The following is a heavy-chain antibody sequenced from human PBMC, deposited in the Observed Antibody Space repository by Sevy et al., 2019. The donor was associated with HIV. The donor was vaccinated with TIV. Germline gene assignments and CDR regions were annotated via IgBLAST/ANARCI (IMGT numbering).Heavy chain of an antibody. CDR3: ARGGYYYDNAAYYALDS. D-gene: IGHD3-22*01. CDR1: GFTFSNYA. Sequence: GGSLRLSCAATGFTFSNYAMHWVRQAPGKGMEWVAIICSDGGYQYHGDSLKGRLTISRDNSKNTLYMQMNNERVEDTAVYYSARGGYYYDNAAYYALDSWGQGTLVTVSS. CDR2: ICSDGGYQ. V-gene: IGHV3-33*01. J-gene: IGHJ4*02.